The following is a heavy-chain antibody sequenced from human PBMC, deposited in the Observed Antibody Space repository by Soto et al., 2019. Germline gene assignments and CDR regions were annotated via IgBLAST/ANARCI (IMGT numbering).Heavy chain of an antibody. V-gene: IGHV4-31*11. J-gene: IGHJ5*02. Sequence: TLSLTCAVYGGSFSGYYWSWIRQHPGKGLEWIGYIYYSGSTYYNPSLKSRVTISVDTSKNQFSLKLSSVTAADTAVSYCARDLSSYDSSGPTYNWFDPWGQGTLVTVS. CDR1: GGSFSGYY. CDR3: ARDLSSYDSSGPTYNWFDP. D-gene: IGHD3-22*01. CDR2: IYYSGST.